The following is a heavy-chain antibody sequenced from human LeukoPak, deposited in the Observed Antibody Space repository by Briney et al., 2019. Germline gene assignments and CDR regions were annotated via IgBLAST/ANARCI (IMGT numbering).Heavy chain of an antibody. V-gene: IGHV3-21*01. D-gene: IGHD6-19*01. CDR1: GFTFSSYN. CDR2: ISSSSRYI. Sequence: PGGSLRLSCAASGFTFSSYNMNWVRQAPGKGLEWVSYISSSSRYINYADSVKGRFTISRDNARNSLYLQMNSLRVEDTAVYYCAVQSSGAVYWGQGTLVTVSS. J-gene: IGHJ4*02. CDR3: AVQSSGAVY.